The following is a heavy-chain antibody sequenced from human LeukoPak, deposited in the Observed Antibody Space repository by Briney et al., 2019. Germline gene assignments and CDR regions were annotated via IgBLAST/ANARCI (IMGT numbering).Heavy chain of an antibody. CDR2: ISYDGSNK. Sequence: QPGGSLRLSCAASGFTFSSYAMHWVRQAPGKGLEWVAVISYDGSNKYYADSVKGRFTISRDNAKNSLYLQMNSLRAEDTAVYYCARVDIVVVPAAHNFDYWGQGTLVTVSS. D-gene: IGHD2-2*03. CDR3: ARVDIVVVPAAHNFDY. J-gene: IGHJ4*02. V-gene: IGHV3-30-3*01. CDR1: GFTFSSYA.